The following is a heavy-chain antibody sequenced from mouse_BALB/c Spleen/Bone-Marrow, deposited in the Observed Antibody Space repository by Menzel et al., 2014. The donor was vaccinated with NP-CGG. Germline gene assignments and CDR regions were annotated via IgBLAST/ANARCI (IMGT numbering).Heavy chain of an antibody. CDR2: IWAGGST. J-gene: IGHJ3*01. V-gene: IGHV2-9*02. Sequence: VKVVESGPGLVAPSQGLSITCTVSGFSLTSYGVHWVRQPQGKGLEWLGVIWAGGSTNYNSALMSRLSISKDNSKSQVFLKMNSLQTDDTAMYYCARDRGPPYWGQGTLVTVSA. CDR3: ARDRGPPY. D-gene: IGHD3-1*01. CDR1: GFSLTSYG.